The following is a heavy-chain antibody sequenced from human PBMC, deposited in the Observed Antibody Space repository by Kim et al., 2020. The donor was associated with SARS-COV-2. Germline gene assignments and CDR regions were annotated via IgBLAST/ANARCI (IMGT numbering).Heavy chain of an antibody. D-gene: IGHD6-13*01. CDR2: ISAYNGNT. J-gene: IGHJ5*02. CDR1: GYTFTSYG. V-gene: IGHV1-18*01. Sequence: ASVKVSCKASGYTFTSYGISWVRQAPGQGLEWMGWISAYNGNTNYAQKLQGRVTMTTDTSTSTAYMELRSLRSDDTAVYYCARDGIAANRADWFDPWGQGTLVTVSS. CDR3: ARDGIAANRADWFDP.